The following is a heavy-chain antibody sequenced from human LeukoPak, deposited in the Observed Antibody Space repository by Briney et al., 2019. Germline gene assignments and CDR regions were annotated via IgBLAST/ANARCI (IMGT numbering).Heavy chain of an antibody. J-gene: IGHJ5*02. CDR2: IWYDGSNK. CDR3: ARDGGYYDSSGYRGPNWFDP. V-gene: IGHV3-33*08. Sequence: PGGSLRLSCAASGFTFSSYAMSWVRQAPGKGLEWVAVIWYDGSNKYYADSVKGRFTISRDNSKNTLYLQMNSLRAEDAAVYYCARDGGYYDSSGYRGPNWFDPWGQGTLVTVSS. CDR1: GFTFSSYA. D-gene: IGHD3-22*01.